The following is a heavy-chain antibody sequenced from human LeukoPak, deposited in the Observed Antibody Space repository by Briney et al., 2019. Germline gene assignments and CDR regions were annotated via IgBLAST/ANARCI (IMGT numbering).Heavy chain of an antibody. CDR3: ARPYGP. CDR1: GGSISGSSYY. Sequence: SETLSLTCTVSGGSISGSSYYWGWIRQPPGKGLEWIGNIYYSGSTYYNPSPKSRVTISVDTSKNQFSLKLNSVTATDTAVYYCARPYGPWGQGTLVTVSS. V-gene: IGHV4-39*01. J-gene: IGHJ4*02. CDR2: IYYSGST. D-gene: IGHD3-10*01.